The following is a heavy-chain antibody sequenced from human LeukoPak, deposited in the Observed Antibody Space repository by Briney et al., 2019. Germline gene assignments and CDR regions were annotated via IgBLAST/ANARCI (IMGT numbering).Heavy chain of an antibody. D-gene: IGHD3-22*01. J-gene: IGHJ3*02. Sequence: PSETLSLTCTVSGYSISSGYYWGWIRQPPGKGLEWIGSIYHSGSTYYNPSLKSRVTISVDTSKNQFSLKLSSVTAADTAVYYFARTMRDHAFDIWGQGTMVTVSS. V-gene: IGHV4-38-2*02. CDR3: ARTMRDHAFDI. CDR2: IYHSGST. CDR1: GYSISSGYY.